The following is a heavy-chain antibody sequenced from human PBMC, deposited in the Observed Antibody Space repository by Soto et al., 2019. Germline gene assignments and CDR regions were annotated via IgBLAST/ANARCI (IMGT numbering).Heavy chain of an antibody. D-gene: IGHD6-19*01. CDR2: IYGDDDK. J-gene: IGHJ4*02. V-gene: IGHV2-5*02. CDR3: AHRPGGYLSGWDNGYFDY. Sequence: QITLNESGPTLVKPTQTLTLTCTFSGFSFSTSQVGVGWIRQPPGKAQEWLALIYGDDDKRYSPFLRSRLSITKDTSKNQVVLTMTNMDPVDTATYYCAHRPGGYLSGWDNGYFDYWGRGALVTVSS. CDR1: GFSFSTSQVG.